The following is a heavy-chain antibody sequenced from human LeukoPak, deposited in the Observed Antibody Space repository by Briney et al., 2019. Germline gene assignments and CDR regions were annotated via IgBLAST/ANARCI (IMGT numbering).Heavy chain of an antibody. CDR1: GFSSATYW. D-gene: IGHD4-11*01. V-gene: IGHV5-51*01. Sequence: GASLKISCRLSGFSSATYWIAWVRQMPGKGLEWMGVIQPDDSDTTYSPSFQGHVSISADKSINTAFLQWSSLEASDTAMYYCARPLFSSNYKAFDLWGQGTLVTVSS. J-gene: IGHJ3*01. CDR3: ARPLFSSNYKAFDL. CDR2: IQPDDSDT.